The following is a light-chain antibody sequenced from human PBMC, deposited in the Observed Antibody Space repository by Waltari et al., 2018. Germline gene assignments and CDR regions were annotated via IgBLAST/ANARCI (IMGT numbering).Light chain of an antibody. V-gene: IGKV1-39*01. CDR3: HQTYSLPWT. J-gene: IGKJ1*01. CDR1: ESISLF. Sequence: DIQMTQSPSSLSASVGDRVTITCRANESISLFLNWYQQKPGKAPSLLIYVASSLHTGVPSRFSGRLSGTDFTLTITNLQPEDFATYYCHQTYSLPWTFGQGTKV. CDR2: VAS.